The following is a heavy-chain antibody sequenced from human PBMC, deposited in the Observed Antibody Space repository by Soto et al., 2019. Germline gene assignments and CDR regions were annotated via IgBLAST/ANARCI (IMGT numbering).Heavy chain of an antibody. J-gene: IGHJ4*02. Sequence: EVQLVESGRGLVKAGGFLRLSCAAFGFTFSSAWMNWVRQAPGKGLESVGRIKSKTDGGTTDYAAPVKGRFTISRDDSKNTLYLQMNSLKTEDTAVYYCTTDYDSSGYDYWGQGTLVTVSS. D-gene: IGHD3-22*01. CDR1: GFTFSSAW. CDR3: TTDYDSSGYDY. V-gene: IGHV3-15*07. CDR2: IKSKTDGGTT.